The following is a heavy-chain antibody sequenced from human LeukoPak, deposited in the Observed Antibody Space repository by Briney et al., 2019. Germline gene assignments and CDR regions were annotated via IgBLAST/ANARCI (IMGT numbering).Heavy chain of an antibody. CDR2: IIPILGIA. V-gene: IGHV1-69*04. CDR1: GYTFTSYG. CDR3: ARDRGSGWYYWYFDL. D-gene: IGHD6-19*01. Sequence: GASVKVSCKASGYTFTSYGISWVRQAPGQGLEWMGRIIPILGIANYAQKFQGRVTITADKSTSTAYMELSSLRSEDTAVYYCARDRGSGWYYWYFDLWGRGTLVTVSS. J-gene: IGHJ2*01.